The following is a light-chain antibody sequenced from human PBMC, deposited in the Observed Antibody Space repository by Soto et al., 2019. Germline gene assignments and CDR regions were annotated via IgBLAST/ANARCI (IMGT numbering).Light chain of an antibody. Sequence: QSVLTQPSSVCVSPGQSITISCTGTSSDVGSYNLVSWYQQHPGKAPKLMIYEGSKRPSGVSNRFSGSKSGNTASLTISGLQAEDEADYYCCSYAGSSTFYVFGTGTKVTVL. CDR2: EGS. V-gene: IGLV2-23*03. CDR1: SSDVGSYNL. CDR3: CSYAGSSTFYV. J-gene: IGLJ1*01.